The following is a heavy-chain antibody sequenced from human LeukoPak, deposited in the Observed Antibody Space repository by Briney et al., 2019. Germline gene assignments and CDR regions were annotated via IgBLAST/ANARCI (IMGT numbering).Heavy chain of an antibody. CDR1: GFTLHDYA. CDR2: ISGSGDTK. J-gene: IGHJ3*02. Sequence: GGSLRLSCAASGFTLHDYAMHWVRQAPGKCLEWVSVISGSGDTKYYADSVKGRFTISRDSSKNTLYLQMNSLRGEDTAVYYCARGGSYLSAFDIWGQGTMVTVSS. D-gene: IGHD1-26*01. CDR3: ARGGSYLSAFDI. V-gene: IGHV3-23*01.